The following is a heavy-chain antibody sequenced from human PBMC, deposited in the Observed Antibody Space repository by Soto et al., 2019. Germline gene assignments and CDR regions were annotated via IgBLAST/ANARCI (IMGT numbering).Heavy chain of an antibody. Sequence: GESLRISCKGSGYSFTSYWISWVRQMPGKGLEWMGRIDPSDSYTNYSPSFQGHVTISADKSISTAYLQWSSLKASDTAMYYCAGIRRDGYNFGFYFDYWGQGTLVTVS. CDR2: IDPSDSYT. D-gene: IGHD5-12*01. CDR3: AGIRRDGYNFGFYFDY. V-gene: IGHV5-10-1*01. CDR1: GYSFTSYW. J-gene: IGHJ4*02.